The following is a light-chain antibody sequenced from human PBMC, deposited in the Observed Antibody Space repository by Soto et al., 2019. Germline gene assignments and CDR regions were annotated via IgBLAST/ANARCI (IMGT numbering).Light chain of an antibody. CDR3: SSYAGSNVL. J-gene: IGLJ2*01. Sequence: QSALTQPPSASGSPGQSVTISCTGTPSDVGGYNSVSWYQQYPGKAPKLMIYDVSKRPSGVPDRFSGSKSGNTASLTVSGLQAEDGANYYCSSYAGSNVLFGGGTKVTVL. V-gene: IGLV2-8*01. CDR1: PSDVGGYNS. CDR2: DVS.